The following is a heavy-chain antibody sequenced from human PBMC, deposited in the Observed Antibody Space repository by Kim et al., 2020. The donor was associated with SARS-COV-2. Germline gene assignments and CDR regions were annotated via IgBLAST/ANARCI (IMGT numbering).Heavy chain of an antibody. J-gene: IGHJ6*02. CDR1: GGSFSGYY. D-gene: IGHD3-3*01. CDR3: ARGGTFSVTIFGVVIIRPLMDV. V-gene: IGHV4-34*01. CDR2: INHSGST. Sequence: SETLSLTCAVYGGSFSGYYWSWIRQPPGKGLEWIEEINHSGSTNYNPSLKSRVTISVDTSKNQFSLKLSSVTAADTAVYYCARGGTFSVTIFGVVIIRPLMDVWGQGTTVTVSS.